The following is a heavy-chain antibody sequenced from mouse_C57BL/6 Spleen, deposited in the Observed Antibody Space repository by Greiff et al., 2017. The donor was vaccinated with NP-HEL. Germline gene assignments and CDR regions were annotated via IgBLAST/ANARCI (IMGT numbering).Heavy chain of an antibody. CDR3: ARSPVVPYFDD. CDR2: IYPGDGDT. J-gene: IGHJ2*01. V-gene: IGHV1-82*01. CDR1: GYAFSSSW. D-gene: IGHD1-1*01. Sequence: VQLQQSGPELVKPGASVKISCKASGYAFSSSWMNWVKQRPGKGLEWIGRIYPGDGDTNYNGKFKGKATLTADKSSSTAYMQLSSLTSEDSAVYVCARSPVVPYFDDWGQGTTLTVSS.